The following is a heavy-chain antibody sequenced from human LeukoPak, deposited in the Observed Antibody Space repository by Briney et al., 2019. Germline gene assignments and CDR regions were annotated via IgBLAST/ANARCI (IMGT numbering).Heavy chain of an antibody. CDR3: VKGRTGSRYSAMDV. CDR1: GFPFSSYG. J-gene: IGHJ6*04. CDR2: MRYDGSNK. V-gene: IGHV3-30*02. D-gene: IGHD3-9*01. Sequence: PGGSLRLSCAASGFPFSSYGMYWVRQAPGKGLEWVAFMRYDGSNKYYADSVKGRFTISRDNSKNTLYLQMNSLRAEDTALYYCVKGRTGSRYSAMDVWAKGTTVTVSS.